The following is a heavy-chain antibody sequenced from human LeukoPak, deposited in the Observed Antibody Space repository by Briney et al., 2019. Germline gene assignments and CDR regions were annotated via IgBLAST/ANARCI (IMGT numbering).Heavy chain of an antibody. D-gene: IGHD4-17*01. CDR1: GGSISSYY. CDR2: IYYSGST. J-gene: IGHJ4*02. V-gene: IGHV4-59*01. Sequence: AETLSLTCTVSGGSISSYYWSCIRQPPGKGLEWIGYIYYSGSTNYNPSLKRRVTISVATSKNQFSLKLSSVTAAATAVYYCARPPIADDYGDYGPFTYWGQGTLVTVS. CDR3: ARPPIADDYGDYGPFTY.